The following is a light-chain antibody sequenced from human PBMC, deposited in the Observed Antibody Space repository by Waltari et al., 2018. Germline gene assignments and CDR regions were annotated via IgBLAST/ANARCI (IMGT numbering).Light chain of an antibody. CDR1: TSHLVAAHD. V-gene: IGLV1-40*01. CDR3: QSFDNMLSGGVV. CDR2: GNN. Sequence: QSVLTQPPSVSRTPGQRVTISSRGSTSHLVAAHDVHWYQHLPGTAPKLLIYGNNNRPSGVPDRFSGSKSGTSASLAITGLQADDEADYFCQSFDNMLSGGVVFGGGTKLAVL. J-gene: IGLJ2*01.